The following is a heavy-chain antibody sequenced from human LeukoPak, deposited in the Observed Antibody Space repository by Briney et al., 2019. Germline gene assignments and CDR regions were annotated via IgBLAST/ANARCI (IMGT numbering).Heavy chain of an antibody. J-gene: IGHJ6*03. Sequence: ASVKVSCKASGYTFTSYDINWVRQATGQGLEWMGWMNPNSGNTGYAQKFQGRVSMTRDTSISTAYMELSRLSSDDTAVYYCARSRISDYYYYSMDVWGKGTTVTVSS. D-gene: IGHD1-14*01. CDR3: ARSRISDYYYYSMDV. V-gene: IGHV1-8*01. CDR1: GYTFTSYD. CDR2: MNPNSGNT.